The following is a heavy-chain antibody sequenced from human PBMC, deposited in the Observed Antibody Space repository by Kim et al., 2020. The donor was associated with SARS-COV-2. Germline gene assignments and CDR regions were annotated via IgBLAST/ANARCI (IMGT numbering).Heavy chain of an antibody. J-gene: IGHJ4*02. V-gene: IGHV3-23*01. Sequence: YYADSVKGRFTISRDNSKNTLYLQMNSLRAEDTAVYYCAKSTVVTEKVDYWGQGTLVTVSS. D-gene: IGHD2-15*01. CDR3: AKSTVVTEKVDY.